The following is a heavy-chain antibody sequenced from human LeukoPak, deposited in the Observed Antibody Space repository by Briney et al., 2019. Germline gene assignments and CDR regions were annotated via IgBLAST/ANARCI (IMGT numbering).Heavy chain of an antibody. V-gene: IGHV3-30*18. CDR2: ISYDGSNK. J-gene: IGHJ4*02. D-gene: IGHD1-26*01. Sequence: GRSLRLSCAASGFTFSSYGMHWVRQAPGKGLEWVAVISYDGSNKYYADSVKGRFTIPRDNSKNTLYLQMNSLRAEDTAVYYCAKDLSGSYAFDYWGQGTLVTVSP. CDR1: GFTFSSYG. CDR3: AKDLSGSYAFDY.